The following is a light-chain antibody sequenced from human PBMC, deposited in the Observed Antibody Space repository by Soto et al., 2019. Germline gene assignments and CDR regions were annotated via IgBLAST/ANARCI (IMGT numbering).Light chain of an antibody. J-gene: IGKJ2*01. CDR3: QQYDNLP. CDR1: QDISNY. Sequence: DIQMTQSPSSLSASVGDRVTITCQASQDISNYLNWYQQKPGKAPKLLIYDASNLETGVPSRFIGSGSGTDFTFTISSLQPEDIATYYCQQYDNLPLDQGTKLEIK. V-gene: IGKV1-33*01. CDR2: DAS.